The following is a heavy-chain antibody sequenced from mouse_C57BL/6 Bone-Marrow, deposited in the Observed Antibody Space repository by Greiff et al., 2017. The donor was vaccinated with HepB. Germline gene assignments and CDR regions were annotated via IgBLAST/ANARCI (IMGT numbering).Heavy chain of an antibody. CDR2: IDPSDSYT. Sequence: QVQLQQPGAELVRPGTSVKLSCKASGYTFTSYWMHWVKQRPGQGLEWIGVIDPSDSYTNYNQKFKGKATLTVDTSSSTAYMQLSSLTSEDSAVYYCARVDGYYPPYAMDYWGQGTSVTVSS. V-gene: IGHV1-59*01. D-gene: IGHD2-3*01. CDR1: GYTFTSYW. J-gene: IGHJ4*01. CDR3: ARVDGYYPPYAMDY.